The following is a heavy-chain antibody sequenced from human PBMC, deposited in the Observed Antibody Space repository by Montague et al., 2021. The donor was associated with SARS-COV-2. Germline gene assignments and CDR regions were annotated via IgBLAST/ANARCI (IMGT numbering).Heavy chain of an antibody. CDR1: GGSISPYY. CDR3: GRDRGRYFDSGSYNWLDS. Sequence: SETLSLTCTVSGGSISPYYWTWIRQPPGKGLEWIGYIYYTGNTKYKPSLKSRVTISVDTSKNQFSLNLKSVTAADTAVYYCGRDRGRYFDSGSYNWLDSWARERWSPSPQ. J-gene: IGHJ5*01. CDR2: IYYTGNT. D-gene: IGHD3-10*01. V-gene: IGHV4-59*01.